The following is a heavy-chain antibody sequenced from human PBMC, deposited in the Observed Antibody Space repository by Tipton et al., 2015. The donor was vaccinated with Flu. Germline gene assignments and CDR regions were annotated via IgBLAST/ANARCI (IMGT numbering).Heavy chain of an antibody. J-gene: IGHJ6*03. Sequence: QSGPEVKKPGSSVKVSCKASGGTFDTYSITWVRQAPGQGLEWMGGVNPLFGPPKYAQKFQDRVTITADDSTSTAYMELSGLRSDDTAVYYCARDRAPGLERLDYFYMDVWGKGTTVTVSS. CDR1: GGTFDTYS. V-gene: IGHV1-69*01. CDR3: ARDRAPGLERLDYFYMDV. CDR2: VNPLFGPP. D-gene: IGHD3-10*01.